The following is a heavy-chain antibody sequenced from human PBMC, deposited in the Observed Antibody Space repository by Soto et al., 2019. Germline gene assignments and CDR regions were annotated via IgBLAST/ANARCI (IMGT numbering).Heavy chain of an antibody. J-gene: IGHJ4*02. CDR1: GYAFISYG. CDR3: ARDGQGMTTVWTFES. D-gene: IGHD4-17*01. CDR2: ISTYKGDA. V-gene: IGHV1-18*04. Sequence: QVQLVQSGAEVKKPGASVKVSCKASGYAFISYGISWVRQAPGQGLEWVGWISTYKGDAKYAQNLQGRVTMTRDTSTSTAYMELRSLRSDDTAVYYCARDGQGMTTVWTFESWGQGTLVTVSS.